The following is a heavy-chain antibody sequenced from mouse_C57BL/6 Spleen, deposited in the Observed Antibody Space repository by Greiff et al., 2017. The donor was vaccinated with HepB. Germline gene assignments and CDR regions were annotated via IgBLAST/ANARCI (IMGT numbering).Heavy chain of an antibody. CDR1: GYTFTSYW. V-gene: IGHV1-7*01. J-gene: IGHJ3*01. D-gene: IGHD1-1*01. Sequence: QVHVKQSGAELAKPGASVKLSCKASGYTFTSYWMHWVKQRPGQGLEWIGYINPSSGYTKYNQKFKDKATLTADKSSSTAYMQLSSLTYEDSAVYYCARSYYGSSYGWFAYWGQGTLVTVSA. CDR2: INPSSGYT. CDR3: ARSYYGSSYGWFAY.